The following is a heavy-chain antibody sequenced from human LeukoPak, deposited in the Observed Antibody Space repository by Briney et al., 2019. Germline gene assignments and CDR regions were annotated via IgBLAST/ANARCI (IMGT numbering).Heavy chain of an antibody. Sequence: GRSLRLSCAASGFTFSSYGMYWVRQAPGKGLEWVAVIWYDGSNKYYADSVKGRFTISRDNSKNTLYLQMNSLRAEDTAVYYCAKGSEYSSSVFDYWGQGTLVTVSS. CDR1: GFTFSSYG. CDR2: IWYDGSNK. J-gene: IGHJ4*02. D-gene: IGHD6-6*01. CDR3: AKGSEYSSSVFDY. V-gene: IGHV3-33*06.